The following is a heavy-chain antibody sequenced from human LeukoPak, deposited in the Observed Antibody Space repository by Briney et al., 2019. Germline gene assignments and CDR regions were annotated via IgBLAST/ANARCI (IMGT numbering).Heavy chain of an antibody. CDR3: ARNTYYDFWSGYYGGYFDY. D-gene: IGHD3-3*01. J-gene: IGHJ4*02. CDR2: ICYSGST. V-gene: IGHV4-59*11. CDR1: GGSISSHY. Sequence: SETLSLTCTVSGGSISSHYWSWIRQPPGKGLEWIGYICYSGSTNYNPSLKSRVTISVDTSKNQFSLKLSSVTAADTAVYYCARNTYYDFWSGYYGGYFDYWGQGTLVTVSS.